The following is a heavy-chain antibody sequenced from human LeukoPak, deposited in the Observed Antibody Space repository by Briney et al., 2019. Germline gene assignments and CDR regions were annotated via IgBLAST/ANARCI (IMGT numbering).Heavy chain of an antibody. CDR3: ARLEGYYYDSSGYDYFDY. D-gene: IGHD3-22*01. CDR1: GGTFSSYA. Sequence: SVKVSCKASGGTFSSYAISWVRQAPGQGLEWMGRIIPILGIANYAQKFQGRVTITADKSTSTAYMELSSLRSEDTAVYYCARLEGYYYDSSGYDYFDYWGQGTLVTVSS. CDR2: IIPILGIA. J-gene: IGHJ4*02. V-gene: IGHV1-69*04.